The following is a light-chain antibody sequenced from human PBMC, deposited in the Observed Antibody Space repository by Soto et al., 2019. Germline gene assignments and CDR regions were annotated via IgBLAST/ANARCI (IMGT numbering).Light chain of an antibody. CDR1: QGISSA. J-gene: IGKJ4*01. CDR2: DAS. Sequence: ALQLTQSPSSLSASVGDRVTITCRASQGISSALAWYQQKRGKAPKSLIYDASSLESGVPSRFSGSGSGTDFTLTISSLQPEDFATYYCQQFNNYPLTFGGGTKVEIK. V-gene: IGKV1D-13*01. CDR3: QQFNNYPLT.